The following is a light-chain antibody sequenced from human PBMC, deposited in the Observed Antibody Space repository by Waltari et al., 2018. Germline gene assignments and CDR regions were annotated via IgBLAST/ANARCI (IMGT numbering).Light chain of an antibody. J-gene: IGLJ3*02. CDR1: TGAVTSGHS. CDR2: DTS. Sequence: QAVVTQEPSLTVSPGGTVTITCGSSTGAVTSGHSPYWFQQKPGQAPRTLIYDTSNKHSWTPARFSGSLLGGKAALTLSGAQPEDEAEYYCLLSYSGAHWVFGGGTKLTVL. V-gene: IGLV7-46*01. CDR3: LLSYSGAHWV.